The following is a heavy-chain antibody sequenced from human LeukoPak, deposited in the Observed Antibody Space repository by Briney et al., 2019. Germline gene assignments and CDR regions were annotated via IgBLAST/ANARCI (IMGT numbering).Heavy chain of an antibody. CDR3: ARVGLYYYDSSGLPDY. V-gene: IGHV4-38-2*02. CDR2: LYYSGSP. J-gene: IGHJ4*02. Sequence: SETLSLTCTVSGYSISSGYYWGWIRQPPGKGLEWIGSLYYSGSPYYNPSLKSRVTISVDTSKNQFSLRLSSVTAADTAVYYCARVGLYYYDSSGLPDYWGQGTLVTVSS. D-gene: IGHD3-22*01. CDR1: GYSISSGYY.